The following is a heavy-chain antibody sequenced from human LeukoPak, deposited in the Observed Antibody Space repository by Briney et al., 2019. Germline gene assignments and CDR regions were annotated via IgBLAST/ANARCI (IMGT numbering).Heavy chain of an antibody. D-gene: IGHD2-15*01. CDR2: ITSSSSYI. CDR3: ARDRSFYGSAKDWFDP. CDR1: GFIFHNFA. J-gene: IGHJ5*02. Sequence: GGSLRLSCAASGFIFHNFAVSWVRQAPGKGLEWVSSITSSSSYIYYADSVKGRFTISRDNAKNSLYLQMNSLRAEDTAVYYCARDRSFYGSAKDWFDPWGQGTLVTVSS. V-gene: IGHV3-21*01.